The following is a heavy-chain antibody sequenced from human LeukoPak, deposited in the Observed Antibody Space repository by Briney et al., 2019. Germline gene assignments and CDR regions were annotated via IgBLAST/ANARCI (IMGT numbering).Heavy chain of an antibody. CDR3: ARHGDY. CDR2: IKTDGSAK. V-gene: IGHV3-7*01. Sequence: GGSLRLSCAASGFTFSGHWMGWVRQAPGKGLEWVANIKTDGSAKYYVDSVKGRFTISRDNAKNSLYLLMNILRAEDTAVYYCARHGDYWGQGTLVTVSS. J-gene: IGHJ4*02. CDR1: GFTFSGHW.